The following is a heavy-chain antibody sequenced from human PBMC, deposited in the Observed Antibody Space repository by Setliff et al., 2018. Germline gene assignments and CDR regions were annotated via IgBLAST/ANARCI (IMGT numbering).Heavy chain of an antibody. CDR3: AACITMVRGVIMKYNWFDP. Sequence: PSETLSLTCTVSGGSISSNYWTWIRQFAGKGLEWIGRIYSSGRATYNPSLNSRVTMSVDTSKNQFSLRLTSVTAADTAIYFCAACITMVRGVIMKYNWFDPWGPGTLVTVSS. D-gene: IGHD3-10*01. V-gene: IGHV4-4*07. J-gene: IGHJ5*02. CDR2: IYSSGRA. CDR1: GGSISSNY.